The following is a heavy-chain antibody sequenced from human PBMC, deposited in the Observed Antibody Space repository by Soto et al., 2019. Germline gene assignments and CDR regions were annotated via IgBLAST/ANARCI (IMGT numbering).Heavy chain of an antibody. J-gene: IGHJ4*02. D-gene: IGHD3-10*01. CDR2: VNPNNGDT. Sequence: QVQLVQSGAELKKPGASVKVSCKASGYTFSNYDMNWVRQATGQGPEWIGWVNPNNGDTGYAQKFQGRVTLTTDISTTRAYMERTSLRSEDTAIYYCAKVSRKGSAIDFDYWGQGTLITVSS. CDR1: GYTFSNYD. V-gene: IGHV1-8*01. CDR3: AKVSRKGSAIDFDY.